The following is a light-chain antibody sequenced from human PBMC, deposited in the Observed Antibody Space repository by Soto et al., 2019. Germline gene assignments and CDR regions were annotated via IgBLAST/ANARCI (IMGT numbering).Light chain of an antibody. CDR1: NSDVGGHNY. J-gene: IGLJ3*02. Sequence: QSALTQSPSASGSPGQSVTISCTGSNSDVGGHNYVSWYQHHPGKAPKLIIYEVSKRPSGVPDRFSGSKSGNTASLTVSGLQAEDEAVYYCSSTAGNNNLVFGGGTKLTVL. CDR3: SSTAGNNNLV. CDR2: EVS. V-gene: IGLV2-8*01.